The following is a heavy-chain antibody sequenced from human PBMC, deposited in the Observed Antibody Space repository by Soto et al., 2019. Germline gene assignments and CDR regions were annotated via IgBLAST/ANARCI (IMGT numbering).Heavy chain of an antibody. CDR2: IYYSGST. D-gene: IGHD1-20*01. CDR1: GGSISSYY. CDR3: GKLISGTSSWFDP. J-gene: IGHJ5*02. V-gene: IGHV4-59*01. Sequence: SETLSLTCTVSGGSISSYYWSWIRQPPGKGLEWIGYIYYSGSTNYNPSLKSRVTISVDTSKNQFSLKLSSVTAADTAVYYCGKLISGTSSWFDPWGKGTLVTGS.